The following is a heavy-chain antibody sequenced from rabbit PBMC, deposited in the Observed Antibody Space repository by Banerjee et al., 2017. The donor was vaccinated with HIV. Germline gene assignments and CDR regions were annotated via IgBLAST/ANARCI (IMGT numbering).Heavy chain of an antibody. CDR2: IAAGSSGST. CDR1: GFSFSSSYW. J-gene: IGHJ4*01. CDR3: ARHETAWGYGFYL. Sequence: QEQLEESGGGLVQPEGSLTLTCTASGFSFSSSYWISWVRQAPGKGLEWIACIAAGSSGSTYYASWAKGRFTISKTSSTTVTLQMTSLTAADTATYFCARHETAWGYGFYLWGPGTLVTVS. D-gene: IGHD3-1*01. V-gene: IGHV1S45*01.